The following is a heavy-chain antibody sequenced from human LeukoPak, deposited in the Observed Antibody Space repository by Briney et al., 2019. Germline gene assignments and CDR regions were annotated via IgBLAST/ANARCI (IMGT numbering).Heavy chain of an antibody. CDR3: ARLARYCSGGSCLHNYFDY. D-gene: IGHD2-15*01. CDR1: GYSFTNYW. V-gene: IGHV5-51*01. CDR2: IFPGDSDT. Sequence: GESLKISCKGSGYSFTNYWIGWVRQMPGKGLEWMGIIFPGDSDTRYSPFFQGQVTISADKSISTAYLQWSSLKASDTAMYYCARLARYCSGGSCLHNYFDYWGQGTLVTVSS. J-gene: IGHJ4*02.